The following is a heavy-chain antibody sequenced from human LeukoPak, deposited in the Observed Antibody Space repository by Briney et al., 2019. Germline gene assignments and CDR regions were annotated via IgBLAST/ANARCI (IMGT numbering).Heavy chain of an antibody. CDR1: GGSISSGGYS. D-gene: IGHD6-19*01. V-gene: IGHV4-30-4*07. Sequence: SETLSLTCAVSGGSISSGGYSWSWIRQPPGKGLEWIGYIYYSGSTYYNPSLKSRVTISVDTSKDQFSLKLSSVTAADTAVYYCARDSGWYNSEERELGSFDYWGQGTLVTVSS. CDR3: ARDSGWYNSEERELGSFDY. J-gene: IGHJ4*02. CDR2: IYYSGST.